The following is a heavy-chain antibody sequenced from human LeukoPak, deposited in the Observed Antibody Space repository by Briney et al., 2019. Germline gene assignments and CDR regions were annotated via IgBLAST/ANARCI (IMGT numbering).Heavy chain of an antibody. CDR1: GFTFSSYG. J-gene: IGHJ4*02. CDR2: ISSSSSTI. Sequence: PGGSLRLSCVVSGFTFSSYGMNWVRQAPGKGLEWVSYISSSSSTIYSADSVQGRFTISRDNARDSLYLQMNSLRAEDTALYYCARVTGLYSSGWLAYWGQGTLVTVSS. V-gene: IGHV3-48*01. D-gene: IGHD6-19*01. CDR3: ARVTGLYSSGWLAY.